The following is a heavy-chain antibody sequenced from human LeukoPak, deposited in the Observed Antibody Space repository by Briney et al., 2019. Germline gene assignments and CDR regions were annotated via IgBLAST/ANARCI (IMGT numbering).Heavy chain of an antibody. V-gene: IGHV4-39*01. CDR3: ARWDTDMVNFDY. D-gene: IGHD5-18*01. CDR1: GGXISSSSYY. CDR2: IYYDGSS. J-gene: IGHJ4*02. Sequence: SETLSLTCAVSGGXISSSSYYWGWIRQPPGMGLEWIATIYYDGSSYKNPSLRSRVAISVDTSRNQFSLRLSSVTAADTAVYLCARWDTDMVNFDYWGQGALVTASS.